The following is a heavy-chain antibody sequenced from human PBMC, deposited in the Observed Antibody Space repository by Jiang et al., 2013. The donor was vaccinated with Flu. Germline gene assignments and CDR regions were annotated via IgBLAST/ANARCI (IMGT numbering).Heavy chain of an antibody. J-gene: IGHJ6*02. V-gene: IGHV1-3*01. CDR1: GYTFTSYA. CDR3: ARDLLDLGGKIYYYYGMDV. D-gene: IGHD3/OR15-3a*01. Sequence: SVKVSCTASGYTFTSYAMHWVRQAPGQRLEWMGWINAGNGNTKYSQKFQGRVTITRDTSASTAYMELSSLRSEDTAVYYRARDLLDLGGKIYYYYGMDVWGQGTTVTVSS. CDR2: INAGNGNT.